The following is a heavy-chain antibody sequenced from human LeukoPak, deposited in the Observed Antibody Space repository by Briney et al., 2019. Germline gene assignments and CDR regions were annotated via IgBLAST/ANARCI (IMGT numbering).Heavy chain of an antibody. CDR3: ARVVPAAPWFDP. V-gene: IGHV1-2*02. CDR2: INPNSGGT. J-gene: IGHJ5*02. CDR1: GYTFTGYY. D-gene: IGHD2-2*01. Sequence: ASVKVSCKASGYTFTGYYMHWVRQAPGQGLEWMGWINPNSGGTKYAQKFQGRVTMTRDTSISTAYMELSRLRSDDTAVYYCARVVPAAPWFDPWGQGTLVTVSS.